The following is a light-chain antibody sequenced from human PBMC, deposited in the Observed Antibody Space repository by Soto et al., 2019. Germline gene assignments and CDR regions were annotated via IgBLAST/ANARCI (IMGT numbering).Light chain of an antibody. CDR1: SSDVGGYND. CDR3: SSYTSGSTLV. V-gene: IGLV2-14*01. J-gene: IGLJ2*01. CDR2: EVS. Sequence: QSALTQPASVSGSPGQSITISCTGTSSDVGGYNDVSWYQQHPGKAPKLMIYEVSNRPSGVSNRFSGAKSGNTASLTISGLQAEDEADYYCSSYTSGSTLVFGGGTKLTVL.